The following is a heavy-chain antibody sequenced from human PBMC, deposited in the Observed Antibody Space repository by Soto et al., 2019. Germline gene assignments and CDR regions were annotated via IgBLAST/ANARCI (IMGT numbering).Heavy chain of an antibody. V-gene: IGHV1-58*01. CDR2: IVVGSGNT. Sequence: SVKVSCKASGFTFTSSAVQWVRQARGQRLEWIGWIVVGSGNTNYAQKFQERVTITRDMSTSTAYMELSSLRSEDTAVYYCARGMVYEGFVDYWGQGTLVTVSS. CDR3: ARGMVYEGFVDY. CDR1: GFTFTSSA. D-gene: IGHD2-8*01. J-gene: IGHJ4*02.